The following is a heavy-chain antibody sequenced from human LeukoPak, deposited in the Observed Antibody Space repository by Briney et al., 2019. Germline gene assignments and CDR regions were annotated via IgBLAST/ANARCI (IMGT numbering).Heavy chain of an antibody. Sequence: ASVKVSCKASGYTFTGYYMHWVRQAPGQGLEWMGWINPNSGGTNYAQKFQGRVTMTRDTSISTAYMELSRLRSDDTAVYYCAREHSSSWDQFDYWGQGTLVTVSS. D-gene: IGHD6-13*01. CDR2: INPNSGGT. J-gene: IGHJ4*02. CDR3: AREHSSSWDQFDY. V-gene: IGHV1-2*02. CDR1: GYTFTGYY.